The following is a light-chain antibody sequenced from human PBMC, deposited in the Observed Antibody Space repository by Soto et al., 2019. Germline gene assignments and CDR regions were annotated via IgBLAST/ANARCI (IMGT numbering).Light chain of an antibody. Sequence: DIQMTQSPSSLSASVGDRVTITCRASQSIKNYLNWYRQNPGKAPELLIYAASSLQSGVPSRFTGSGSGTDFTLTISSLQPEDFATYYCQQTYGTPITFGQGTRLEIK. CDR2: AAS. V-gene: IGKV1-39*01. J-gene: IGKJ5*01. CDR1: QSIKNY. CDR3: QQTYGTPIT.